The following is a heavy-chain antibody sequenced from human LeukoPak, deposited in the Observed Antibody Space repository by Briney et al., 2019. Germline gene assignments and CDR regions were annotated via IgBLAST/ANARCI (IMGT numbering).Heavy chain of an antibody. D-gene: IGHD4-17*01. Sequence: EASVKVSCEASRNSFTNNDVNWVRQAPGQGLEWMGWMNPNTGNTGYAQKFQGRLTMTRTTSINTFYMDLSSLTSEDTAMYYCTRGSRAASTVEEFDYWGQGTLVTVSS. J-gene: IGHJ4*02. CDR2: MNPNTGNT. CDR3: TRGSRAASTVEEFDY. CDR1: RNSFTNND. V-gene: IGHV1-8*01.